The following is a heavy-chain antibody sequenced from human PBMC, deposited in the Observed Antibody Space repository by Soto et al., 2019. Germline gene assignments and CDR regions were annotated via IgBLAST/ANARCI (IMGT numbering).Heavy chain of an antibody. D-gene: IGHD6-19*01. Sequence: GGSLRLSCAASGSSFSNYGMHWVRQAPGKGLEWVAFISYDGLSKNIADSVRGRFTISRDDAKGSLYLQMDSLRVEDTAVYFCARKSQWLSGYIYHGMDVWSQGTSVTV. J-gene: IGHJ6*02. V-gene: IGHV3-30*03. CDR3: ARKSQWLSGYIYHGMDV. CDR1: GSSFSNYG. CDR2: ISYDGLSK.